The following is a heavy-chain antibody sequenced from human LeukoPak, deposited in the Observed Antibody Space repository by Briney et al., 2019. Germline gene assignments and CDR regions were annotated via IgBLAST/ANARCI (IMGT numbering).Heavy chain of an antibody. V-gene: IGHV3-48*01. J-gene: IGHJ6*03. CDR1: GFTFSSYN. D-gene: IGHD2-15*01. Sequence: QTGGSLRLSCAASGFTFSSYNMNWVRQAPGQGLEWVSYISSRSSSIYYADSVKGRFTISRDNAKNSLYLQMNSLRAEDTAVYYCASRGTHCSGGSCYTYYMDVWGKGTTVTVSS. CDR3: ASRGTHCSGGSCYTYYMDV. CDR2: ISSRSSSI.